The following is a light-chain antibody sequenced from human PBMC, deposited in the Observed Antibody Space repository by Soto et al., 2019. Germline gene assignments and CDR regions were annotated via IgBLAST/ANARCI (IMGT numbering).Light chain of an antibody. V-gene: IGKV1-5*01. Sequence: DIQMTQSPSTLSVSVGDRVTITCRASQSVSTWLAWYQQKPGKAPNLLIFDVSSLESGVPSRFSGSGFGTEFTLTISSLQPDDSATYYCQQYSTYWTFGQGTKVELK. CDR2: DVS. J-gene: IGKJ1*01. CDR1: QSVSTW. CDR3: QQYSTYWT.